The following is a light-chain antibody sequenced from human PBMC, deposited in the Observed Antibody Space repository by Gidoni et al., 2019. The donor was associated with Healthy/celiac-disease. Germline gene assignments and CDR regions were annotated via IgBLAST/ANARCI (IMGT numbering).Light chain of an antibody. V-gene: IGKV1-39*01. CDR1: QSISSY. CDR2: AAS. Sequence: DIQMTQSPSSLSASVGDRVTITCRASQSISSYLNWYQQKPGKAPKLLIYAASSLQSGVPSRFSGSGSGTDFTLTISILQPEDVATYYWQQSYSTPPITVGQGTRLEIK. J-gene: IGKJ5*01. CDR3: QQSYSTPPIT.